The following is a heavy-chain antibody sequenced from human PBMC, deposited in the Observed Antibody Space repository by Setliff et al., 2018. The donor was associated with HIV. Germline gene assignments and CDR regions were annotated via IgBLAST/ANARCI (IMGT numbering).Heavy chain of an antibody. Sequence: SETLSLTCTVSGGSISSSSYYWGWIRQPPGKGLEWIGSIYYSGSTYYNPSLKSRVTISVDTSKNQFSLKLSSVTAADTAVHYCARRIAAAGDAFDIWGQGTMVTVSS. V-gene: IGHV4-39*01. J-gene: IGHJ3*02. CDR1: GGSISSSSYY. D-gene: IGHD6-13*01. CDR2: IYYSGST. CDR3: ARRIAAAGDAFDI.